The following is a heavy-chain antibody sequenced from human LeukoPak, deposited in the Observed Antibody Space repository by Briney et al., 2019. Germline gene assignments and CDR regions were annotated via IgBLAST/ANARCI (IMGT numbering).Heavy chain of an antibody. CDR2: IWFDGSDT. V-gene: IGHV3-33*01. CDR1: GFTFKNYG. CDR3: GRGNFPHCSGDCFDS. Sequence: PGGSLRLSCAASGFTFKNYGMHWVRQAPGKGLEWVAVIWFDGSDTRYADSVKGRFTIFRDDSKNTVYLQMNSLRVEDTAIYYCGRGNFPHCSGDCFDSWGQGTLVTASS. J-gene: IGHJ4*02. D-gene: IGHD2-21*02.